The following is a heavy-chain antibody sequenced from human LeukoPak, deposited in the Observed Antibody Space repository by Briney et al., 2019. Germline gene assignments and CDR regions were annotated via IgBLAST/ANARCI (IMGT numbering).Heavy chain of an antibody. CDR1: GFTFSSYE. CDR2: INWNGGST. CDR3: ARRDGYYYDSSGQKGGYYYYYYMDV. D-gene: IGHD3-22*01. Sequence: GGSLRLSCAASGFTFSSYEMNWVRQAPGKGLEWVSGINWNGGSTGYADSVKGRFTISRDNAKNSLYLQMNSLRAEDTALYYCARRDGYYYDSSGQKGGYYYYYYMDVWGKGTTVTVSS. V-gene: IGHV3-20*04. J-gene: IGHJ6*03.